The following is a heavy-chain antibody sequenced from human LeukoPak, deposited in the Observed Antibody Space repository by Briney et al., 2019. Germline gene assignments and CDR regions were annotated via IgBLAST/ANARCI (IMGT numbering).Heavy chain of an antibody. V-gene: IGHV5-51*01. CDR2: IYPADSDT. J-gene: IGHJ4*02. CDR3: ATPHDATAYYYDSSGYFY. Sequence: HGKSLNISGKGSGYYFSGYWIAGVRQMAGKGLDWMGIIYPADSDTRYSPSFQGQVTISADKSITTAYLQWSSLKASDTAMYYCATPHDATAYYYDSSGYFYWGQGTLVTVSS. CDR1: GYYFSGYW. D-gene: IGHD3-22*01.